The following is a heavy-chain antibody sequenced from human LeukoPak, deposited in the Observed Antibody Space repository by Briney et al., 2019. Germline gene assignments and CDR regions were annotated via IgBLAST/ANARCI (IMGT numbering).Heavy chain of an antibody. CDR1: GFTFSSYG. J-gene: IGHJ4*02. D-gene: IGHD6-19*01. CDR2: ISGSGGST. CDR3: AKVRWDNSGWYYLDY. V-gene: IGHV3-23*01. Sequence: GGSLRLSCAASGFTFSSYGMSWVRQAPGKGLEWVSAISGSGGSTYYADSVKGRFTISRDNSKSTLYLQMNSLRAEDTAVYYCAKVRWDNSGWYYLDYWGQGTLVTVSS.